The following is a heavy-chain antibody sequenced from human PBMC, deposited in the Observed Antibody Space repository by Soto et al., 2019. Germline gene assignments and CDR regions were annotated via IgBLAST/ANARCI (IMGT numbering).Heavy chain of an antibody. D-gene: IGHD2-15*01. Sequence: QVQLVESGGGVVQPGRSPRLSCAASGFTFSNFGMHWVRQAPGKGLEWVAAISSDGGDKYYSHSVKDRFTISRDNSKNTLFVQMNSLRVEDTAVYYCVKGSEVARQELDHWGQGILVTVSS. V-gene: IGHV3-30*18. CDR3: VKGSEVARQELDH. CDR2: ISSDGGDK. J-gene: IGHJ4*01. CDR1: GFTFSNFG.